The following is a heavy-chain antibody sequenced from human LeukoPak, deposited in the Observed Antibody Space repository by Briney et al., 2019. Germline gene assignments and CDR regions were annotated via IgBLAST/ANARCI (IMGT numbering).Heavy chain of an antibody. V-gene: IGHV3-23*01. CDR2: ISGSGGST. D-gene: IGHD3-3*01. CDR1: GFTFSSYA. J-gene: IGHJ3*02. Sequence: GGSLRLSCAASGFTFSSYAMSWVRQAPGKGLEWVSAISGSGGSTYYAASVKGRFTISRDNSKNTLYLQMNSLRAEDTAVYYCAKTYYDFWSPDAFDIWGQGTMVTVSS. CDR3: AKTYYDFWSPDAFDI.